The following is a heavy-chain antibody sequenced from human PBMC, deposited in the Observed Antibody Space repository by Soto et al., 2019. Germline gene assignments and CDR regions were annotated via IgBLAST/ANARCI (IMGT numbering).Heavy chain of an antibody. CDR3: AREVGCSGGGCYRLLNGMDV. CDR1: GGTFSSYA. V-gene: IGHV1-69*13. J-gene: IGHJ6*02. Sequence: GASVKVSCKASGGTFSSYAISWVRQAPGQGLEWMGGIIPIFGTANYAQKFQGRVTITADESTSTAYMELSSLRSEDTAVYYCAREVGCSGGGCYRLLNGMDVWGQGTTVTVSS. CDR2: IIPIFGTA. D-gene: IGHD2-15*01.